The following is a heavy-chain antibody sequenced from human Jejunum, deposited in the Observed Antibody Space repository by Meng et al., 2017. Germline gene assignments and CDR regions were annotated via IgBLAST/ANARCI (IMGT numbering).Heavy chain of an antibody. CDR3: AREIEAAGHAGLDY. CDR1: GYTFTNYY. CDR2: INPNSGGT. V-gene: IGHV1-2*06. J-gene: IGHJ4*02. Sequence: QGQLVQSGTEGKKPGASVKVSCKASGYTFTNYYIHWGRQAPGQGLDWMGRINPNSGGTNYAQKFQGKVTMTRDTSISTVYMELSSLRSDDTAVYYCAREIEAAGHAGLDYWGQGTLVTVSS. D-gene: IGHD6-13*01.